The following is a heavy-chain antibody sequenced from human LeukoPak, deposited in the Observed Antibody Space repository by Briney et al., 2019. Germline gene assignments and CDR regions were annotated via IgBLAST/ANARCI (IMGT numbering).Heavy chain of an antibody. Sequence: ASVKVSCKASGYTFTRYAINWLRQAPGQGLEWMGWINMYTANPAYAQGFTERFVFSLDTSVTTAYLQVSNLKTEDTAVYYCARHDNDDDFDYWGQGTLVTVSS. J-gene: IGHJ4*02. V-gene: IGHV7-4-1*02. D-gene: IGHD1-1*01. CDR3: ARHDNDDDFDY. CDR2: INMYTANP. CDR1: GYTFTRYA.